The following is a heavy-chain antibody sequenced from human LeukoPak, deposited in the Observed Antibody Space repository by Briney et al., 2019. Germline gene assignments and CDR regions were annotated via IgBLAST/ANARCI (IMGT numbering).Heavy chain of an antibody. J-gene: IGHJ4*02. CDR1: GYTFTGYY. CDR3: AREDSSGWYVFDY. V-gene: IGHV1-46*01. CDR2: INPSGGST. Sequence: ASVKVSCKASGYTFTGYYMSWVRQAPGQGLEWMGIINPSGGSTSYAQKFQGRVTMTRDTSTSTVYMELSSLRSEDTAVYYCAREDSSGWYVFDYWGQGTLVTVSS. D-gene: IGHD6-19*01.